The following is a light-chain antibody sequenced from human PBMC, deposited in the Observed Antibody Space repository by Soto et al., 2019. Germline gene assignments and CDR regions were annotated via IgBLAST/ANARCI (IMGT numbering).Light chain of an antibody. Sequence: EIAMTQSPATLSVSLGERATLSCRASQSVNSNLAWYQQKPGQAPRLLIYGASTRATGIPARFSGSGSGTEFTVTISSLQSEDFAVYYCQQYNNWPLTFGGGTKVEIK. CDR1: QSVNSN. V-gene: IGKV3-15*01. J-gene: IGKJ4*01. CDR3: QQYNNWPLT. CDR2: GAS.